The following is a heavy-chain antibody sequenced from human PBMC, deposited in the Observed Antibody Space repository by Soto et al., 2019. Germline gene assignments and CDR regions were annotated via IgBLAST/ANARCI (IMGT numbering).Heavy chain of an antibody. CDR2: IDPSDSYT. D-gene: IGHD2-2*01. CDR3: AGLRSSLGYCSSTSCRSTPHYFDY. J-gene: IGHJ4*02. Sequence: PGESLKISCKGSGYSFTSYWISWVRQMPGKGLEWMGRIDPSDSYTNYSPSFQGHVTISADKSISTAYLQWSSLKASDTAMYYCAGLRSSLGYCSSTSCRSTPHYFDYWGQGTLVTVSS. CDR1: GYSFTSYW. V-gene: IGHV5-10-1*01.